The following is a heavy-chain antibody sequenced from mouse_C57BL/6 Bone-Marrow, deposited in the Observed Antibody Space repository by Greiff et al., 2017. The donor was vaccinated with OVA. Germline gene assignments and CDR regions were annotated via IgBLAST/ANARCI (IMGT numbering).Heavy chain of an antibody. J-gene: IGHJ2*01. CDR3: TRTHYSNYFDY. CDR2: IDPETGGT. CDR1: GYTFTDYE. V-gene: IGHV1-15*01. D-gene: IGHD2-5*01. Sequence: VQGVESGAELVRPGASVTLSCKASGYTFTDYEMHWVKQTPVHGLEWIGAIDPETGGTAYNQKFKGKAILTADKSSSTAYMELRSLTSEDSAVYYCTRTHYSNYFDYWGQGTTLTVSS.